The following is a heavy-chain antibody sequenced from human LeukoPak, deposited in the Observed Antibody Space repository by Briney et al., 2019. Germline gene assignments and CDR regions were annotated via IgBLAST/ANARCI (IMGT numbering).Heavy chain of an antibody. J-gene: IGHJ4*02. Sequence: SETLSLTCTVSGGSISSSNYYWGWIRQPPGKGLEWIGSIYYSGSTYYNPSPKSRVTISVDTSKNQFSLKLSSVTAADTAVYYCARQFGDSNYFDYWGQGTLVTVSS. CDR3: ARQFGDSNYFDY. CDR1: GGSISSSNYY. CDR2: IYYSGST. D-gene: IGHD4-11*01. V-gene: IGHV4-39*01.